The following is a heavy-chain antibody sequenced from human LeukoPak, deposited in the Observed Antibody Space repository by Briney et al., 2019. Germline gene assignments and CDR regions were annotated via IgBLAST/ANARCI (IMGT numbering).Heavy chain of an antibody. CDR3: AKDRDYGDYSEYFQH. D-gene: IGHD4-17*01. CDR1: GFTFSNYW. J-gene: IGHJ1*01. Sequence: GGSLRLSCAASGFTFSNYWMSWVRQAPGKGLEWVANIKQDGSEKYYVNSVKGRFTISRDNSKNTLYLQMNSLRAEDTAVYYCAKDRDYGDYSEYFQHWGQGTLVTVSS. V-gene: IGHV3-7*03. CDR2: IKQDGSEK.